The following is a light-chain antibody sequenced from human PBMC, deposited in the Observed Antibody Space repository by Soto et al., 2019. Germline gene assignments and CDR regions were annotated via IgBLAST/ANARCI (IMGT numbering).Light chain of an antibody. CDR3: SSYTTSNTRQIV. Sequence: QCVLTQPASVSGSPGQSITISCTGTSSDVGGYNYVPWYQQHPGKAPKFMIYDVSNRPSGVSNRFSGSKSGNTASLTISGXXXXXXXDXYCSSYTTSNTRQIVFGTGTKVTVL. CDR1: SSDVGGYNY. J-gene: IGLJ1*01. CDR2: DVS. V-gene: IGLV2-14*01.